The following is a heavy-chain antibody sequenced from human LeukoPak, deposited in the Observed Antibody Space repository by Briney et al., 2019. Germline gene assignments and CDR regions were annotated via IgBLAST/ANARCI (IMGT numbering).Heavy chain of an antibody. J-gene: IGHJ4*02. CDR2: INPSGGST. V-gene: IGHV1-46*01. D-gene: IGHD5-18*01. CDR3: ARGTKEDTGFDY. Sequence: ASVKVSCKASGYTFASYYMHWVRQAPGQGLEWMGIINPSGGSTSYAQKFQGRVTMTRDMSTSTVYMELSSLRSEDTAVYYCARGTKEDTGFDYWGQGTLVTVSS. CDR1: GYTFASYY.